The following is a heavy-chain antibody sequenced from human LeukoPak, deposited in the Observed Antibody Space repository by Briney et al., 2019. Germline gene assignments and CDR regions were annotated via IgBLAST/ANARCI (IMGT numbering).Heavy chain of an antibody. CDR1: GYTFTGYY. J-gene: IGHJ4*02. D-gene: IGHD1-26*01. V-gene: IGHV1-2*02. Sequence: ASVKVSCKASGYTFTGYYMHWVRQAPAQGLEWMRWINPNSGATNYAQKFQGRVTMTRDTSISTVYMQLSRLKYDDTAVYYCARALRSGSYYEADYWGQGSLVTVSS. CDR2: INPNSGAT. CDR3: ARALRSGSYYEADY.